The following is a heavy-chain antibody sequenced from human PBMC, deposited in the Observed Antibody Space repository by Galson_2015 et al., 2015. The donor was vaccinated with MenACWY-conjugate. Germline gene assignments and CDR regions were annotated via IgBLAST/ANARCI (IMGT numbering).Heavy chain of an antibody. V-gene: IGHV3-21*01. J-gene: IGHJ6*02. CDR1: GFTFSSYR. CDR3: ARRIAAAGTLYYYYGMDV. Sequence: SLRLSCAASGFTFSSYRMDWVRQAPGKGLEWVSSISSSSSYIYYADSVKGRFTISRDNAKNSLYLQMNSLRAEDTAVYYCARRIAAAGTLYYYYGMDVWGQGTTVTVSS. D-gene: IGHD6-13*01. CDR2: ISSSSSYI.